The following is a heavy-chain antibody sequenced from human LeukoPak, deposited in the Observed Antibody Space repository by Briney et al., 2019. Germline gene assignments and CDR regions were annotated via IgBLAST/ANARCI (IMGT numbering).Heavy chain of an antibody. V-gene: IGHV3-30-3*01. CDR3: ARQPCSGGTCYFDY. CDR1: GFTFSSYA. Sequence: GGSLRLSCAASGFTFSSYAMHWVRQAPGKGLEGVAVISHDGSNEFYADSVKGRFTISRDNSKNTLYLQINSLRAEDTAVYYCARQPCSGGTCYFDYWGQGTLVTVSS. CDR2: ISHDGSNE. D-gene: IGHD2-15*01. J-gene: IGHJ4*02.